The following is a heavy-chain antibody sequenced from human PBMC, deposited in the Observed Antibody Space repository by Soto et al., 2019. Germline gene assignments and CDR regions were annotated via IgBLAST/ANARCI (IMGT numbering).Heavy chain of an antibody. V-gene: IGHV3-53*01. CDR3: AASVTTAGAYDV. Sequence: TGGSLRLSCAASGFSVSSKYMIWVRQVPGKGLEWVSAIYGPGYTYYPESARGRFTISRDTSKNTVSLQMSGLRAEDTAVYYCAASVTTAGAYDVWGLGTKVTVSS. D-gene: IGHD4-17*01. J-gene: IGHJ3*01. CDR2: IYGPGYT. CDR1: GFSVSSKY.